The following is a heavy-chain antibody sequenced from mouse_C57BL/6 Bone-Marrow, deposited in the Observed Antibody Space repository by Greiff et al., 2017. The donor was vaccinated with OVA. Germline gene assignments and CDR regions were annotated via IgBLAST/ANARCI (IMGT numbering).Heavy chain of an antibody. V-gene: IGHV1-4*01. CDR1: GYTFTSYT. Sequence: QVQLQQSGAELARPGASVKMSCKASGYTFTSYTMHWVKQRPGQGLEWIGYINPSSGYTKYNQKFKDKATLTADKSSSTAYMQLSSLTSEDSAVYYCARGGTTTPWFAYWGQGTLVTVSA. D-gene: IGHD1-1*01. J-gene: IGHJ3*01. CDR2: INPSSGYT. CDR3: ARGGTTTPWFAY.